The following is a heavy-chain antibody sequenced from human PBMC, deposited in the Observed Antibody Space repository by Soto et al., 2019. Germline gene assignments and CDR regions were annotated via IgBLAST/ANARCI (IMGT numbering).Heavy chain of an antibody. CDR2: IYYSGST. CDR1: GGSISSGGYY. Sequence: LSLTCTVSGGSISSGGYYWSWIRQHPGKGLEWIGYIYYSGSTYYNPSLKRRVTISVDTSKNQFSLKLSSVTAADTAVYYCARGIAAAGSYFDYWGQGTLVTVSS. J-gene: IGHJ4*02. V-gene: IGHV4-31*03. CDR3: ARGIAAAGSYFDY. D-gene: IGHD6-13*01.